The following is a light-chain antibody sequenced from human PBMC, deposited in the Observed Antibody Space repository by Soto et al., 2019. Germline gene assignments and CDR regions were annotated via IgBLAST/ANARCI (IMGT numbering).Light chain of an antibody. V-gene: IGKV3-15*01. CDR1: QSVSSN. J-gene: IGKJ1*01. CDR2: GSS. Sequence: EMVMTQSPATLSVSPGERATLSCRASQSVSSNLAWYQQKPGQAPRLLIYGSSTRATGIPARFSGSGSGTEFTLTISSLQSADFAVYYCQQYNNWPPWKLGQGTKVEIK. CDR3: QQYNNWPPWK.